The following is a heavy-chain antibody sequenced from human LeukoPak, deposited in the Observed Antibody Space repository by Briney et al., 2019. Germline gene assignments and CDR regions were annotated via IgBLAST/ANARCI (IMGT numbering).Heavy chain of an antibody. CDR1: GYTFTGYY. CDR3: ARGKGDYVWGSYRPVYFDY. CDR2: INPNSGGT. Sequence: ASVKVSCKASGYTFTGYYMHWVRQAPGQGLEWMGWINPNSGGTNYAQKFQGRVTMTRDTSISTAYMELSRLRSDDTAVYYCARGKGDYVWGSYRPVYFDYWGQGTLVTVSS. V-gene: IGHV1-2*02. J-gene: IGHJ4*02. D-gene: IGHD3-16*02.